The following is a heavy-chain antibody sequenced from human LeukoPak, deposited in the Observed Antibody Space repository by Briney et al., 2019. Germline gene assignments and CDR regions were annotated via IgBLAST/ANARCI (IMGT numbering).Heavy chain of an antibody. Sequence: GGSLRLSCAASGLTFNTCSMNWVRQAPGKGLEWISYISTSSTYIYYADSVRGRFTVSRDNAKNSLHLQMNSLRAEDTAVYYCARAYGPDAFDIWGQGTMVTVSS. CDR3: ARAYGPDAFDI. CDR1: GLTFNTCS. J-gene: IGHJ3*02. V-gene: IGHV3-21*01. CDR2: ISTSSTYI. D-gene: IGHD4-17*01.